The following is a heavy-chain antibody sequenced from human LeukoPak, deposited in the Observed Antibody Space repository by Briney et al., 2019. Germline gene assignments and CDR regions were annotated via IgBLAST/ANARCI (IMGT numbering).Heavy chain of an antibody. CDR3: ARDGGNSYYYYYGMDV. CDR1: GFTFDDYA. Sequence: GRSLRLSCAASGFTFDDYAMHWVRQAPGKGLEWVAVIWYDGSNKYYADSVKGRFTISRDNSKNTLYLQMNSLRAEDTAVYYCARDGGNSYYYYYGMDVWGQGTTVTVSS. V-gene: IGHV3-33*08. CDR2: IWYDGSNK. J-gene: IGHJ6*02. D-gene: IGHD2-21*02.